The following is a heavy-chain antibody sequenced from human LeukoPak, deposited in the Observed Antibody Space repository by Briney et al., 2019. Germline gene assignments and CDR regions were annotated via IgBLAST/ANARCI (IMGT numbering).Heavy chain of an antibody. CDR2: IYSGGTT. D-gene: IGHD4-23*01. CDR3: ARDQRGYGGNFDY. Sequence: GGSLRLSCVASGFTVSSNDMSWVRQSPGKGLEWVSVIYSGGTTSYADSAKGRFTISRDNSKNTLYLQMNSLRAEDTAVYYCARDQRGYGGNFDYWGQGTLVTVSS. V-gene: IGHV3-66*01. CDR1: GFTVSSND. J-gene: IGHJ4*02.